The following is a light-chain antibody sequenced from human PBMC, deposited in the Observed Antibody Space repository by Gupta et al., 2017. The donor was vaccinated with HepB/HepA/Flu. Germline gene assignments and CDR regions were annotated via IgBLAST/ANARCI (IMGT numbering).Light chain of an antibody. CDR3: QQYGSSPRT. Sequence: TVLTHSPGTLSLSPGERATLSGRASQSVSSSYLAWYQQKPGQAPRLLIYGASSRATGIPDRFSGSGSGTDFTLTISRLEPEDFAVYYCQQYGSSPRTFGQGTKVEIK. CDR2: GAS. J-gene: IGKJ1*01. V-gene: IGKV3-20*01. CDR1: QSVSSSY.